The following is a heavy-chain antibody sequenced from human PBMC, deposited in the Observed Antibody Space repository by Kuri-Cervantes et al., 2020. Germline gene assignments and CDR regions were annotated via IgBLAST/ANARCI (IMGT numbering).Heavy chain of an antibody. J-gene: IGHJ3*02. D-gene: IGHD5-12*01. Sequence: LSLTCAASGFTFSSYEMNWVRQAPGKGLEWVSYISSSGSTIYYADSVKGRFTISRDNAKNSLYLQMNSLRAEDTAVYYCARDGIYSGYDFDAFDIWGQGTMVTVSS. CDR3: ARDGIYSGYDFDAFDI. CDR1: GFTFSSYE. V-gene: IGHV3-48*03. CDR2: ISSSGSTI.